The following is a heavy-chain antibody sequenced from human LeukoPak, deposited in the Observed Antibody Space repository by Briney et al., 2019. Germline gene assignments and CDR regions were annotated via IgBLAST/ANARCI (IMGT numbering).Heavy chain of an antibody. J-gene: IGHJ5*02. D-gene: IGHD3/OR15-3a*01. V-gene: IGHV3-48*01. CDR1: GFTFSSYS. CDR3: ARFRGTGWFDP. CDR2: ISSSSSTI. Sequence: GGSLRLSCAASGFTFSSYSMNWVRQAPGKGLEWVSYISSSSSTIYYADSVKGRFTISRGNAKNSLYLQMNSLRAEDTAVYYCARFRGTGWFDPWGQGTLVTVSS.